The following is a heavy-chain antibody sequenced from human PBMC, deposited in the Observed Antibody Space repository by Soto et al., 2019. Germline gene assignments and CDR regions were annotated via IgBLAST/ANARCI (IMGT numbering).Heavy chain of an antibody. CDR1: GASISSGYW. D-gene: IGHD6-19*01. CDR3: AASPGWWRLDY. J-gene: IGHJ4*02. CDR2: IYGSGTA. V-gene: IGHV4-4*02. Sequence: QVQLQESGPGLVKPSGTLSLTCTVSGASISSGYWWSWVRQPPGKGLEWIGEIYGSGTANHSPSLKSRVTLSVDKSKDQVSLSLNSVTAADTAVYYCAASPGWWRLDYWGQGTLVTVSS.